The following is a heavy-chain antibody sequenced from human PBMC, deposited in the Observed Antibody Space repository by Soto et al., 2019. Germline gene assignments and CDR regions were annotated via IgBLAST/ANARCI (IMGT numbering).Heavy chain of an antibody. CDR2: ISWNSGSI. J-gene: IGHJ4*02. CDR3: ARSIVATIPLFGYGDYGGYFGY. CDR1: GFTFDDYA. V-gene: IGHV3-9*01. D-gene: IGHD5-12*01. Sequence: EVQLVESGGGLVQPGRSLRLSCAASGFTFDDYAMHWVRQAPGKGLEWVSGISWNSGSIGYADSVKGRFTISRDNAKNSLYLQMNRLRAEDTALYYCARSIVATIPLFGYGDYGGYFGYWGQGTLVTVSS.